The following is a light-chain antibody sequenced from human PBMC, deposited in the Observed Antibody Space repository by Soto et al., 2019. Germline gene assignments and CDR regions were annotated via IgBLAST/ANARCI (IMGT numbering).Light chain of an antibody. CDR3: QRYNSAPWT. V-gene: IGKV1-27*01. Sequence: DIQMTQSPSSLSASVGDRVTITCRASQGINNYLAWYQQKPGKVPKLLIYAASTLQSGGPSRFSGSGSGTDFTLTISSRQPEDGATYYCQRYNSAPWTFGQGTKVDIK. CDR1: QGINNY. CDR2: AAS. J-gene: IGKJ1*01.